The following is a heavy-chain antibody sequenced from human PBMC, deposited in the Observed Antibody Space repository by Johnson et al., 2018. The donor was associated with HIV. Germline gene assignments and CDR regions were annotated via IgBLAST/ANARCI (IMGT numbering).Heavy chain of an antibody. V-gene: IGHV3-66*01. J-gene: IGHJ3*02. Sequence: VQLVESGGVVVQPGGSLRLSCAASGFTFDDYTMHWVRQAPGNGLEWVSFIYTGGNTYYPDSVKGRFTISRDKSKNTLYLQMNSLRAEDTAVYYCAAKTLLHAFDIWGQGTMVTVSS. CDR2: IYTGGNT. CDR3: AAKTLLHAFDI. D-gene: IGHD2-15*01. CDR1: GFTFDDYT.